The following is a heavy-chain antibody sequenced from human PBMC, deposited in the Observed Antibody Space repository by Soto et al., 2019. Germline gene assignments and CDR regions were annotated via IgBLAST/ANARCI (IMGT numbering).Heavy chain of an antibody. CDR3: ARGESTLDYGDYLRTISYDAFDI. V-gene: IGHV3-30-3*01. Sequence: GGSLSLSCAASGFTFSSYAMHWVRQAPGKGLEWVAVISYDGSNKYYADSVKGRFTISRDNSKNTLYLQMNSLRAEDTAVYYCARGESTLDYGDYLRTISYDAFDIWGQGTMVTVSS. J-gene: IGHJ3*02. CDR2: ISYDGSNK. D-gene: IGHD4-17*01. CDR1: GFTFSSYA.